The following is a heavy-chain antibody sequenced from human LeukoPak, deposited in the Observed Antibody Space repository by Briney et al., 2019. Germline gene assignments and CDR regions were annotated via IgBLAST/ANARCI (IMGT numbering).Heavy chain of an antibody. D-gene: IGHD6-19*01. CDR2: INPNSGDT. Sequence: ASVKVSCKASGYTFTGYYIHWVRQAPGQGLEWMGWINPNSGDTNYAQQLQGRVTMTGDTSISTAYMELNRLGSDDTAVYYCAREEYSSGWPDYWGQGTLVTVSS. J-gene: IGHJ4*02. V-gene: IGHV1-2*02. CDR3: AREEYSSGWPDY. CDR1: GYTFTGYY.